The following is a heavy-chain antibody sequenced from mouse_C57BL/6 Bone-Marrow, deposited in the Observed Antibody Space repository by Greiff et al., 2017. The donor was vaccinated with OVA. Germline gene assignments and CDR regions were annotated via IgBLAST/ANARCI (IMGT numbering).Heavy chain of an antibody. V-gene: IGHV1-64*01. Sequence: QVQLQQPGAELVKPGASVKLSCKASGYTFTSYWMHWVKQRPGQGLEWIGMIHHNSGSTNYNEKFKSKATLTVDKSSSTAYMQLSSLTSEDSAVYYCARSLTTVVATDWYFDVWGTGTTVTVSS. J-gene: IGHJ1*03. CDR1: GYTFTSYW. D-gene: IGHD1-1*01. CDR2: IHHNSGST. CDR3: ARSLTTVVATDWYFDV.